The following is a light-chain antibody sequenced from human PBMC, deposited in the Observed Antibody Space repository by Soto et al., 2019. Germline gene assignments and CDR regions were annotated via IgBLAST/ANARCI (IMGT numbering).Light chain of an antibody. J-gene: IGKJ2*01. CDR1: QSVKSNY. CDR2: GVF. CDR3: QHYDGSPRT. Sequence: ETVLTHSPGTVSLSPGERATLSCTTSQSVKSNYLAWYQQKPGQAPRLLIYGVFNRATGIPDRFSGSGSGTDFTLTISGLEPEDSAVYYCQHYDGSPRTFGQGTKLEI. V-gene: IGKV3-20*01.